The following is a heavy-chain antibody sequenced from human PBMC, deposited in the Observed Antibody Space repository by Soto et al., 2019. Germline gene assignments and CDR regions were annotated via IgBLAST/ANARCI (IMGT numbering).Heavy chain of an antibody. Sequence: SETLSLTCAVSGGSISGYYWSWIRQPPGKGPEWIGYIFYRGNTNYNPSLKSRVTISLDTSKNQFSLNVSSATAADTAVYYCARATPGYLHYFDYWGQGTLVTVSS. V-gene: IGHV4-59*01. J-gene: IGHJ4*02. D-gene: IGHD3-16*02. CDR3: ARATPGYLHYFDY. CDR1: GGSISGYY. CDR2: IFYRGNT.